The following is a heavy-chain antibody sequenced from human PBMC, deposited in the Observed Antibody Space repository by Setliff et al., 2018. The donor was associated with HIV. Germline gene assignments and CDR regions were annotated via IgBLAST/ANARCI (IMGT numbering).Heavy chain of an antibody. V-gene: IGHV4-34*01. D-gene: IGHD2-15*01. Sequence: SETLSLTCAVYGGSFSGYYWTWIRQPPGRGLEWIGEIIHSGSTNYNRSLKSRVTISVDTSKNQFSLKLSSVTAADTAVYYCARGGLGVVGAIDYWSQGTLVTVSS. CDR1: GGSFSGYY. CDR3: ARGGLGVVGAIDY. CDR2: IIHSGST. J-gene: IGHJ4*02.